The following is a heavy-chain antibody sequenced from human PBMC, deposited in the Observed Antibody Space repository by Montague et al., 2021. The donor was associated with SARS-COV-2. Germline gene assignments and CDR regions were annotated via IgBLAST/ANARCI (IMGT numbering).Heavy chain of an antibody. V-gene: IGHV4-39*01. CDR1: GDSISSSSYN. D-gene: IGHD1-1*01. J-gene: IGHJ4*02. CDR2: VHYNGRT. Sequence: SETRSLTCTVSGDSISSSSYNWGWIRQPPGKGLEWIGSVHYNGRTYCNPSLKSRVTIYVDTSKNQISLRLSSVTAADTAVYYSTRHVHMTWPEPSPGFDYWGQGTLVTVSS. CDR3: TRHVHMTWPEPSPGFDY.